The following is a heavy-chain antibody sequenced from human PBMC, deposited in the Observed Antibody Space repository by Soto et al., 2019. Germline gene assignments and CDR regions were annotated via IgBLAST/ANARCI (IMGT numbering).Heavy chain of an antibody. J-gene: IGHJ6*02. V-gene: IGHV3-53*01. Sequence: EVQLVESGGGLIQPGGSLRLSCAASGFTVSHNYMSWVRQAPGEGLEWVSVIYSASSTYYADSVKGRFTISRDNSKNTLYLQMNSLRAEDTGVYYCARDTDYYGMDVWGQGTTVTGSS. CDR2: IYSASST. D-gene: IGHD4-17*01. CDR3: ARDTDYYGMDV. CDR1: GFTVSHNY.